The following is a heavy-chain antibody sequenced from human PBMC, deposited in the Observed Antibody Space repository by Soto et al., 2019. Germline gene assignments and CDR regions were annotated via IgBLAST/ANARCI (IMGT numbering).Heavy chain of an antibody. CDR3: ARGGIAAAGTNDY. V-gene: IGHV1-69*13. D-gene: IGHD6-13*01. CDR1: GGTFSIYS. CDR2: IIPIFGTA. Sequence: SVKVSCKASGGTFSIYSISWVRQAPGQGLEWMGGIIPIFGTANYAQKFQGRVTITADESTSTAYMELSSLRSEDTAVYYCARGGIAAAGTNDYWGQGTLVTVSS. J-gene: IGHJ4*02.